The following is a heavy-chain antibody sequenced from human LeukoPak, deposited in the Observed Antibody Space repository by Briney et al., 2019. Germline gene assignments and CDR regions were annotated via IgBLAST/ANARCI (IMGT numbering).Heavy chain of an antibody. D-gene: IGHD3-3*01. V-gene: IGHV3-30*02. CDR1: GFTFSSYG. CDR2: IRYDGSNK. Sequence: SGGSLRLSCAASGFTFSSYGMHWVRQAPGKGLEWVAFIRYDGSNKYYADSVKGRFTISRDNSKNTLFLQMDSLRSEDTAVYYCARDLGIFGDFDYWGQGTLVIVSS. J-gene: IGHJ4*02. CDR3: ARDLGIFGDFDY.